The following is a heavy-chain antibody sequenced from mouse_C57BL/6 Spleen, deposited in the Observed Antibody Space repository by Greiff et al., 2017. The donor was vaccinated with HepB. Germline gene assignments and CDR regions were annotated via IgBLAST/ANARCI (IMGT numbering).Heavy chain of an antibody. D-gene: IGHD4-1*02. J-gene: IGHJ2*01. V-gene: IGHV5-4*01. CDR3: ARDAQLGTLDY. Sequence: DVQLVESGGGLVKPGGSLKLSCAASGFTFSSYAMSWVRQTPEKRLEWVATISDGGSYTYYPDNVKGRFTISRDNAKNNLYLQMSHLKSEDTAMYYCARDAQLGTLDYWGQGTTRTVSS. CDR1: GFTFSSYA. CDR2: ISDGGSYT.